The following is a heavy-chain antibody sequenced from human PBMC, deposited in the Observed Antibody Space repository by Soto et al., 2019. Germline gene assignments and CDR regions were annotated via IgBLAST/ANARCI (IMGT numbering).Heavy chain of an antibody. CDR1: GYTFNTYA. CDR2: ISGDYGNT. CDR3: ARADLVTGYSLDYSDMDV. V-gene: IGHV1-18*01. D-gene: IGHD3-9*01. Sequence: QVQLVQSGAEVKRPGASVKVSCKASGYTFNTYAMNWVRQAPGQGLEWMGWISGDYGNTKSAQNFQDRVTVTTDTSTSTAYMELRSLRSDDTAVYYCARADLVTGYSLDYSDMDVWGQGTAVTVSS. J-gene: IGHJ6*02.